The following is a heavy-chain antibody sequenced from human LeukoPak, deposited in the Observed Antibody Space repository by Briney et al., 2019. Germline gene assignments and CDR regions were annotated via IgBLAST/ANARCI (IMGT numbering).Heavy chain of an antibody. CDR2: ISYDGSNK. J-gene: IGHJ4*02. V-gene: IGHV3-30-3*01. Sequence: GGSLRLSCAASGFTFSSYAMHWVRQAPGKGLEWVAVISYDGSNKYYADSVKGRFTISRDNSKNTLYLQMNSLRAEDTAVYYCARDGDVDTAMVYYFDYWGQGTLVTVSS. CDR1: GFTFSSYA. CDR3: ARDGDVDTAMVYYFDY. D-gene: IGHD5-18*01.